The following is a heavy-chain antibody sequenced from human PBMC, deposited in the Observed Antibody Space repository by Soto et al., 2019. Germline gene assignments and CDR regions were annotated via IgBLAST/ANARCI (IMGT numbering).Heavy chain of an antibody. D-gene: IGHD1-26*01. Sequence: QVQLVQSGAGVKKPGSSVKVSCKASGGTFSSYSINWVRQAPGQGLEWMGEIIPIFGTANYAQKFQGRVTITADESTRAAYMELSSLRSEDTAVYYCARDGGRHSGGIDYWGQGTLVTVSS. CDR3: ARDGGRHSGGIDY. CDR2: IIPIFGTA. V-gene: IGHV1-69*01. CDR1: GGTFSSYS. J-gene: IGHJ4*02.